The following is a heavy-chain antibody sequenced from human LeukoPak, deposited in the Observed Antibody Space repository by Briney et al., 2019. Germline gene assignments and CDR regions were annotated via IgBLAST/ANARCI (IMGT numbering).Heavy chain of an antibody. D-gene: IGHD2-2*01. Sequence: SETLSLTCAVSGWSFNDYYWNWIRQPPGKGLEWIGEINARGDTNYNPSLKSRVTIPVDTSKKQFSLRLTSMIAADTALYYCARGQVPAARGYNWFDPWGQGTLVTVSS. CDR3: ARGQVPAARGYNWFDP. J-gene: IGHJ5*02. V-gene: IGHV4-34*01. CDR1: GWSFNDYY. CDR2: INARGDT.